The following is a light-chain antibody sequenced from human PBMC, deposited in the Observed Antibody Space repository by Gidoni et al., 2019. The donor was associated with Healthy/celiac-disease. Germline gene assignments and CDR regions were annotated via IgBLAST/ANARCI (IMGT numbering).Light chain of an antibody. V-gene: IGKV1-39*01. CDR3: QQSYSTPPYT. CDR1: QIISSY. CDR2: AAS. Sequence: DTQMTPSPSSLSASVGDSVTITCRASQIISSYLNWYQQKPGKAPKLLIYAASSLQSGVPSRFSGSGAGTDFTLTISSMQQEDFATYYCQQSYSTPPYTFXQXTKLEIK. J-gene: IGKJ2*01.